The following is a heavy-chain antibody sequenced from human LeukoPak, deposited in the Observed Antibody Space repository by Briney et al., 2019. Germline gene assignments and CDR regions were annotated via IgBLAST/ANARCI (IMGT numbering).Heavy chain of an antibody. V-gene: IGHV1-18*01. D-gene: IGHD6-19*01. J-gene: IGHJ3*02. CDR1: GYTFRSYG. CDR3: ARTIAVAGSRRFDAFDI. Sequence: GASVKVSCKASGYTFRSYGISWVRQAPGQGLERMGWISAYNGNTNYAQKLQGRVTMTTDTSTSTAYMELRSLRSDDTAVYYCARTIAVAGSRRFDAFDIWGQGTMVTVSS. CDR2: ISAYNGNT.